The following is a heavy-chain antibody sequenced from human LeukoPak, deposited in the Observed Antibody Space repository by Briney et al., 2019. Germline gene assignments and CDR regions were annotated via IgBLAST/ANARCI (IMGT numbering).Heavy chain of an antibody. Sequence: PGGSLSLSCAASGFIFDDYALHWVRQAQGKGLEGVQGISWNSGSIGYADSVKGRFTISRDNAKNSLYLQMNSLRAEDTALYYCAKTNLHSSGSKTFFDYWGQGTLVTVSS. D-gene: IGHD6-19*01. CDR1: GFIFDDYA. CDR2: ISWNSGSI. V-gene: IGHV3-9*01. CDR3: AKTNLHSSGSKTFFDY. J-gene: IGHJ4*02.